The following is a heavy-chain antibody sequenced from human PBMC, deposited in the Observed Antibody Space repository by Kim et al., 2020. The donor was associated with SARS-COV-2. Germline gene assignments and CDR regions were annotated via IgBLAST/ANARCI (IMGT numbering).Heavy chain of an antibody. Sequence: ADSVKGRFTISKDNSRNTLNLQMNSLGAEDTALYYCAGVYDPDPRHDYFDIWGQGTLVTVSS. CDR3: AGVYDPDPRHDYFDI. V-gene: IGHV3-53*01. D-gene: IGHD5-12*01. J-gene: IGHJ4*02.